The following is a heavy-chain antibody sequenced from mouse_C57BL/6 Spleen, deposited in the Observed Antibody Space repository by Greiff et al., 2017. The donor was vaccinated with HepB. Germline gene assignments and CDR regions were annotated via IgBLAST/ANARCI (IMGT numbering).Heavy chain of an antibody. V-gene: IGHV1-52*01. CDR2: IDPSDSET. CDR1: GYTFTSYW. Sequence: VQLQQPGAELVRPGSSVKLSCKASGYTFTSYWMHWVKQRPIQGLEWIGNIDPSDSETHYNQKFKDKATLTVDKSSSTAYMQLSSLTSEDSAVYYCARGDDCEAYAMDYWGQGTSVTVSS. D-gene: IGHD2-4*01. CDR3: ARGDDCEAYAMDY. J-gene: IGHJ4*01.